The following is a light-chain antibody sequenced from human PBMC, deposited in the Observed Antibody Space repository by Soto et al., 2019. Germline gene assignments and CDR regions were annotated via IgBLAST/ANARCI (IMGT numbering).Light chain of an antibody. J-gene: IGKJ1*01. Sequence: EIVWTQSPGTLSLSPVERATLSCMASQSVSSSYLAWYQQKPGQAPRLLIYGASSRATGIPDRFSGSGSGTDFTLTISRLEPEDFAVYYCQQYGSSPRTFGQGTKVDIK. CDR3: QQYGSSPRT. CDR2: GAS. V-gene: IGKV3-20*01. CDR1: QSVSSSY.